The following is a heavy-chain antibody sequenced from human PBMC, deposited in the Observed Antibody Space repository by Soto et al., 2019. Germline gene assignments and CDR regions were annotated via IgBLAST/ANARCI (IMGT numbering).Heavy chain of an antibody. D-gene: IGHD6-25*01. CDR2: IYYDGST. CDR3: ARDQLSSGLYVWFDP. V-gene: IGHV4-59*01. J-gene: IGHJ5*02. CDR1: GGSISTYY. Sequence: AETLSLTCTVSGGSISTYYWSWIRQPPGKGLEWIGYIYYDGSTSYNPSLRSRVTISVDTSKNQFSLILSSVTSADTAVYYCARDQLSSGLYVWFDPWGQGTLVTVSS.